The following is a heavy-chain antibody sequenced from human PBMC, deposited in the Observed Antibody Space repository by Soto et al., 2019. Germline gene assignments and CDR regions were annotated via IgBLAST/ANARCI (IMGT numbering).Heavy chain of an antibody. V-gene: IGHV3-30-3*01. J-gene: IGHJ5*02. Sequence: QVQLVESGGGVVQPGRSLRLSCAASGFAFSSYAMHWVRQAPGKGLEWVAVISYDGSNKYYADSVKGRFTISRDNSKNTLYLQMNSLRAEDTAVYYCAIPLGIRFDPWGQGTLVTVSS. CDR1: GFAFSSYA. D-gene: IGHD2-21*01. CDR2: ISYDGSNK. CDR3: AIPLGIRFDP.